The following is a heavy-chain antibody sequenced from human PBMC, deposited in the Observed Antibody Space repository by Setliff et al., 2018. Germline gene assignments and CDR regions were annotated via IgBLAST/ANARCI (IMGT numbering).Heavy chain of an antibody. CDR3: AKDPNGDFFGAFDT. V-gene: IGHV3-23*05. CDR2: IKDSDYST. Sequence: GGSLRLSWVGSGFTISGYAMTWVRQVPGKGLEWISSIKDSDYSTYYADSVKGRFTISRDNSKNTLYLQMNGLRAEDSALYYCAKDPNGDFFGAFDTWGQGALVTVSS. D-gene: IGHD4-17*01. J-gene: IGHJ5*02. CDR1: GFTISGYA.